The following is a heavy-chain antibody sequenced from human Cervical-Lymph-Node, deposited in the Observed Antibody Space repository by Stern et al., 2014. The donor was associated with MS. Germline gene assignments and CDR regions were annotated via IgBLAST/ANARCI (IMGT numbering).Heavy chain of an antibody. CDR2: IYPGDSET. CDR1: GFKFSIYW. Sequence: EVQLVESGAELIRPGESLKISCKGSGFKFSIYWIAWVRQMPGKGLEWMGIIYPGDSETRYSQAFQGHGTMSADKSTSTAYLQWSSLNASDTAMYFCARQTTAWASDVWGQGTLVTVSS. CDR3: ARQTTAWASDV. D-gene: IGHD1-14*01. J-gene: IGHJ4*02. V-gene: IGHV5-51*01.